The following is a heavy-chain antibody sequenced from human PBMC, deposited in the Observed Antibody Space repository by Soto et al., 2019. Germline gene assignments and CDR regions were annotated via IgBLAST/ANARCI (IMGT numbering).Heavy chain of an antibody. J-gene: IGHJ5*02. CDR1: GGSISSGGYY. D-gene: IGHD2-2*01. CDR3: ARAPPAPYCSSTSCLRRANWFDP. CDR2: IYYSGST. V-gene: IGHV4-31*03. Sequence: SETLSLTCTVSGGSISSGGYYWSWIRQHPGKGLEWIGYIYYSGSTYYNPSLKSRVTISVDTSKNQFSLKLSSVTAADTAVYYCARAPPAPYCSSTSCLRRANWFDPWGQGTLVTVSS.